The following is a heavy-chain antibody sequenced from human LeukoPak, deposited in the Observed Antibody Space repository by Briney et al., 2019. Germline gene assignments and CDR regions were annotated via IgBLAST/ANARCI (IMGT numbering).Heavy chain of an antibody. Sequence: PSQTLSLTCTVSGGSISSGGYYWSWIRQHPGKGLEWIGYIYYSGSTYYNPSLKSRVTISVDTSKNQFSLKLSSVTAADTAVYYCARDKPYSSSWFSPFDYWGQGTLVTVSS. CDR1: GGSISSGGYY. CDR3: ARDKPYSSSWFSPFDY. CDR2: IYYSGST. J-gene: IGHJ4*02. D-gene: IGHD6-13*01. V-gene: IGHV4-31*03.